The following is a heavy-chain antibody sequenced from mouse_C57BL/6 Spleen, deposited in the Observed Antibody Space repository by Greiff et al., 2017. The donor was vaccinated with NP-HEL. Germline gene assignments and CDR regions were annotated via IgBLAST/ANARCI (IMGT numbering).Heavy chain of an antibody. CDR1: GYAFSSYW. D-gene: IGHD1-1*01. V-gene: IGHV1-80*01. Sequence: QVQLQQSGAELVKPGASVKISCKASGYAFSSYWMNWVKQRPGKGLEWIGQIYPGDGDTNYNGKFKGKATLTADKSSSTAYMQLSSLTSEDSAVYFCAREGVTTVVGGFDYWGQGTTLTVSS. CDR2: IYPGDGDT. CDR3: AREGVTTVVGGFDY. J-gene: IGHJ2*01.